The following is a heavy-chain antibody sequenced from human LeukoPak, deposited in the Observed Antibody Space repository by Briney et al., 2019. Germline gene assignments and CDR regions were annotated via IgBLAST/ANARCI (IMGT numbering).Heavy chain of an antibody. CDR3: ARLVYRIALAGADY. CDR2: ISSSITYI. D-gene: IGHD6-19*01. Sequence: GGSLRLSCAASGFTFSSYSMNWVRQAPGKGLEWVSSISSSITYIYYADSVKGRFTVSRDNAENSLYLQMNSLRAEDTAVYYCARLVYRIALAGADYWGKGTLVTVSS. V-gene: IGHV3-21*06. J-gene: IGHJ4*02. CDR1: GFTFSSYS.